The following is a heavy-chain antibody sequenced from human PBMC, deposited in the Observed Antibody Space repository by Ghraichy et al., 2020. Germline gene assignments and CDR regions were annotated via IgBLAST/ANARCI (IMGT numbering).Heavy chain of an antibody. Sequence: GGSLRLSCAASGLTFSDYYISWIRQAPGKGLEWVSYISNTGRTIYYADSVKGRFTISRDNAKNSVYLQMNRLRADDTAMYYCAKDMSVTTGNHYYYGMDVWGQGTTVTVSS. CDR2: ISNTGRTI. V-gene: IGHV3-11*01. CDR3: AKDMSVTTGNHYYYGMDV. J-gene: IGHJ6*02. D-gene: IGHD4-17*01. CDR1: GLTFSDYY.